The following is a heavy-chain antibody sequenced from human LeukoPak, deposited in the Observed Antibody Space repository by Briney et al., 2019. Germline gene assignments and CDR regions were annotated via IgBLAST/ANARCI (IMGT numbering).Heavy chain of an antibody. V-gene: IGHV3-23*01. D-gene: IGHD2-15*01. Sequence: PGGSLRLSCATSGFAFSSFAMAWVRQAPGKGLEWVSAISGSGGSTYYADSVKGRFTISRDSSKNTLYLQMNSLRAEDTAVYYCAKDRGGGKPFKYYFDYWGQGTLVTVSS. J-gene: IGHJ4*02. CDR2: ISGSGGST. CDR1: GFAFSSFA. CDR3: AKDRGGGKPFKYYFDY.